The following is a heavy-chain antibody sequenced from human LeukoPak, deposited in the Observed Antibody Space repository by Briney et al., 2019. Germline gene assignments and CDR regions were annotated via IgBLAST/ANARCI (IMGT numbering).Heavy chain of an antibody. Sequence: SETLSLTCTVSGGSISGSSYYWGWIRQPLGKGLEWIGSIYYSGSTYYNPSLKSRVTISVDTSKNQFSLKLSSVTAADTAVYYCASTLYDVLTGYRFDYWGQGTLVTVSS. CDR3: ASTLYDVLTGYRFDY. J-gene: IGHJ4*02. D-gene: IGHD3-9*01. CDR2: IYYSGST. CDR1: GGSISGSSYY. V-gene: IGHV4-39*07.